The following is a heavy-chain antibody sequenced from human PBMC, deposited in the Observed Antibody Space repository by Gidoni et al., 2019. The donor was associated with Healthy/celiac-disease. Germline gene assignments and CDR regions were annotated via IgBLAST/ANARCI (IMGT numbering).Heavy chain of an antibody. CDR2: ISSSSSTI. Sequence: EVQLVESGGGLVQPGGSLRLSCAASGFTFSSYSMNWVRQAPGKGLEWVSYISSSSSTIYYADSVNGRFTISRDNAKNSLYLQMNSLRAEDTAVYYCARDFETDCSSTSCPIGGYWGQGTLVTVSS. CDR3: ARDFETDCSSTSCPIGGY. CDR1: GFTFSSYS. V-gene: IGHV3-48*01. D-gene: IGHD2-2*01. J-gene: IGHJ4*02.